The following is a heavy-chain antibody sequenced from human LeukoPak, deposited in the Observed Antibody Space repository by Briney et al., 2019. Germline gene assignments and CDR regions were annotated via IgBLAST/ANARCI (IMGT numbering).Heavy chain of an antibody. CDR2: IYPSESP. CDR1: GVSINDYY. V-gene: IGHV4-4*07. CDR3: ARRASSTGWSFDS. D-gene: IGHD6-19*01. Sequence: PSETLSLTCTVSGVSINDYYWTWIRQPAGKGLEWIGQIYPSESPKYNPSLESRVTMSVDTSKEHFSLQLTFVTVADTGVYYCARRASSTGWSFDSWGQGTQVTVSS. J-gene: IGHJ4*02.